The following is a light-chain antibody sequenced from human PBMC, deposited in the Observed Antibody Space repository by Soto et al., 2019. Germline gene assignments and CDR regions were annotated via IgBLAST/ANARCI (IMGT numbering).Light chain of an antibody. J-gene: IGKJ3*01. Sequence: DIPMTQSPSSLSASVGDRVTITCQASQDISNYLNWYQQKPGKAPKLLIYDASNLETEVPSRFSGSGSGTDFTFTISSLQPEDIATYYCQQYDNLLRFTFGPGTKVHIK. CDR3: QQYDNLLRFT. CDR2: DAS. V-gene: IGKV1-33*01. CDR1: QDISNY.